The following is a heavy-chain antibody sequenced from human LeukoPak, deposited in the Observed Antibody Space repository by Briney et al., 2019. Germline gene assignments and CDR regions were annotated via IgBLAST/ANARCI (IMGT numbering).Heavy chain of an antibody. V-gene: IGHV3-33*01. CDR3: ARDLQYYYDSSGYFMGY. D-gene: IGHD3-22*01. J-gene: IGHJ4*02. CDR2: IWHDGSNK. Sequence: PGRSLRLSCAASGFTFSSYGMHWVRQAPGKGLEWVAVIWHDGSNKYYADSVKGRFTISRDNSKNTLYLQMNSLRAEDTAVYYCARDLQYYYDSSGYFMGYWGQGTLVTVSS. CDR1: GFTFSSYG.